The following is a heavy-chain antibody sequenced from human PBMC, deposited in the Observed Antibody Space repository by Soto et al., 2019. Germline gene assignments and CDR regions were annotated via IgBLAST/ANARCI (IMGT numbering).Heavy chain of an antibody. CDR3: ARDGRIAAAGHFDY. J-gene: IGHJ4*02. CDR2: ISSSSSTI. CDR1: GFTFSSYS. V-gene: IGHV3-48*02. Sequence: EVQLVESGGGLVQPGGSLRLSCAASGFTFSSYSMNWVRQAPGKGLEWVSYISSSSSTIYYAGSVKGRFTISRDNAKNALYLRMNSLRDEDTAVYYCARDGRIAAAGHFDYWGQGTLVTVSS. D-gene: IGHD6-13*01.